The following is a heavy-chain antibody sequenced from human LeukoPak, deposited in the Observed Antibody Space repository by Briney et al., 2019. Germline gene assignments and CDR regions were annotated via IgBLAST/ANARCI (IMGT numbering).Heavy chain of an antibody. J-gene: IGHJ3*02. Sequence: GGSLRLSCAASGFTFSSYWMSWVRQAPGEGLEWVANIKQDGSEKYYVDSVKGRFTISRDNAKNSLYLQMNSLRAEDTAVYYCASGVRIAVAHYEAGRDAFDIWGQGTMVTVSS. CDR1: GFTFSSYW. CDR2: IKQDGSEK. CDR3: ASGVRIAVAHYEAGRDAFDI. V-gene: IGHV3-7*01. D-gene: IGHD6-19*01.